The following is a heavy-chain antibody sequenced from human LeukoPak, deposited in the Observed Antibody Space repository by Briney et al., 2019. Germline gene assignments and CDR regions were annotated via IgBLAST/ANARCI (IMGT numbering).Heavy chain of an antibody. CDR1: GGSFSGYY. CDR2: INHSGST. D-gene: IGHD6-13*01. J-gene: IGHJ4*02. V-gene: IGHV4-34*01. Sequence: SETLSLTCAVYGGSFSGYYWSWIRQPPGKGLEWIGEINHSGSTNYNPSLKSRVTISVDTSKNQFSLKLSSVTAADTAVYYCARNSWYEDDYWGQGTLVTVSS. CDR3: ARNSWYEDDY.